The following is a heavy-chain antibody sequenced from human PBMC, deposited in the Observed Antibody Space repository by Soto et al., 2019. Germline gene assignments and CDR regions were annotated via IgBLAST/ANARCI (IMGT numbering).Heavy chain of an antibody. J-gene: IGHJ6*02. D-gene: IGHD6-13*01. Sequence: ASVKVSCKASGYTFTSYGISWVRQAPGQGLEWMGWISAYNGNTNYAQKLQGRVTMTTDTSTSTAYMELRSLRSDDTAVYYCARFGALPSSSWTYYSYYYGMDVWGQGTTVTVSS. CDR1: GYTFTSYG. CDR3: ARFGALPSSSWTYYSYYYGMDV. CDR2: ISAYNGNT. V-gene: IGHV1-18*04.